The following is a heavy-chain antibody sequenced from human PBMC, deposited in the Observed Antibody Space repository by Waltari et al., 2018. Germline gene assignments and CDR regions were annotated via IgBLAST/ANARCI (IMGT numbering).Heavy chain of an antibody. CDR3: ARSTGTGYAFDI. D-gene: IGHD1-7*01. Sequence: EVQLVESGGGLVQPGGSLRLSCAASGFTFSSYSMNWVRQAPGKGWEWVSYISSSSSTIDYADSVKGRFTISRDNAKNSLYLQMNSLRAEDTAVYYCARSTGTGYAFDIWGQGTMVTVSS. CDR2: ISSSSSTI. V-gene: IGHV3-48*04. J-gene: IGHJ3*02. CDR1: GFTFSSYS.